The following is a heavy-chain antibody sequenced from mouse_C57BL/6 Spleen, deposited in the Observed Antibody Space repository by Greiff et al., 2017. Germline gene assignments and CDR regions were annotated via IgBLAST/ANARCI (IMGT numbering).Heavy chain of an antibody. Sequence: QVHVKQPGAELVKPGASVKLSCKASGYTFTSYWMQWVKQRPGQGLEWIGEIDPSDSYTNYNQKFKGKATLTVDTSSSTAYMQLSSLTSEDSAVYYCARASYYGSSYGYFDVWGTGTTVTVSS. CDR3: ARASYYGSSYGYFDV. J-gene: IGHJ1*03. V-gene: IGHV1-50*01. D-gene: IGHD1-1*01. CDR1: GYTFTSYW. CDR2: IDPSDSYT.